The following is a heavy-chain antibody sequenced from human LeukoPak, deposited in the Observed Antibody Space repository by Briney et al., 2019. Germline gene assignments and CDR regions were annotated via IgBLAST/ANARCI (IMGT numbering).Heavy chain of an antibody. Sequence: SETLSLTCAVYGGSFSGYYWSWIRQPPGKGLEWIGEINHSGSTNYNPSLKSRVTISVDTSKNQFSLKLSSVTAADTAVYYCARVYYDSSGSAAGLDYWGQEPWSPSPQ. CDR2: INHSGST. D-gene: IGHD3-22*01. CDR3: ARVYYDSSGSAAGLDY. J-gene: IGHJ4*01. V-gene: IGHV4-34*01. CDR1: GGSFSGYY.